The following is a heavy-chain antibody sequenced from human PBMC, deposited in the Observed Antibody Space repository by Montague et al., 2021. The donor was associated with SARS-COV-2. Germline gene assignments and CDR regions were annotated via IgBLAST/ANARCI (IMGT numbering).Heavy chain of an antibody. CDR1: AGSISSSNW. CDR3: AGIPFGYYGMDV. V-gene: IGHV4-4*02. J-gene: IGHJ6*02. Sequence: SETLSLTCAVSAGSISSSNWWCMLRPPAGKGQEWIAVNYHSGGNYNNSPLKSRVTISVDKSKNQFPLRLGSATAADTAVYYCAGIPFGYYGMDVWGQGTTVTVSS. CDR2: NYHSGGN. D-gene: IGHD3-16*01.